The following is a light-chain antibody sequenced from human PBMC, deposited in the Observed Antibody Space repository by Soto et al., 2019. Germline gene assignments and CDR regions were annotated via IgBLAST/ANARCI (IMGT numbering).Light chain of an antibody. J-gene: IGKJ5*01. V-gene: IGKV1-9*01. CDR3: LYRKSYPIT. Sequence: DIQLTQSQSFLSASVGDRVTITCRASQDINTYLASYQQKPGKAPKLLIFAASTLQNGVPSRFSGNGSGTEFTLTITSLQPEDFAPYYCLYRKSYPITFGQGTRREIK. CDR1: QDINTY. CDR2: AAS.